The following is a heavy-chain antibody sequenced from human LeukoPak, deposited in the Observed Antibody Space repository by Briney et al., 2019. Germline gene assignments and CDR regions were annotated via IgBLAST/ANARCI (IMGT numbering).Heavy chain of an antibody. J-gene: IGHJ4*02. CDR3: ARGRWEGY. Sequence: GGSLRLSCAVSGFTVSSNYMTWVRQAPGKGLEWVSVIYSGGSTYYADSVKGRFTISRDNSKNTLYLQMNSLRAEDTAVYYCARGRWEGYWGQGTLVTVSS. CDR2: IYSGGST. D-gene: IGHD1-26*01. CDR1: GFTVSSNY. V-gene: IGHV3-66*01.